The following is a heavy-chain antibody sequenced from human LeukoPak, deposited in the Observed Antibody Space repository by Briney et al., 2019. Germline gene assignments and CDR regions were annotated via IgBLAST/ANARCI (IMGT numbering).Heavy chain of an antibody. D-gene: IGHD3-10*01. CDR2: ISAYNGNT. CDR3: ARDSTSLGSYNYYGMDV. CDR1: GYTFTSYG. J-gene: IGHJ6*02. V-gene: IGHV1-18*01. Sequence: ASVKVSCKASGYTFTSYGISWVRQAPGQGLEWMGWISAYNGNTDYAQKFQGRVTITADESTSTAYMELSSLRSEDTAVYYCARDSTSLGSYNYYGMDVWGQGTTVTVSS.